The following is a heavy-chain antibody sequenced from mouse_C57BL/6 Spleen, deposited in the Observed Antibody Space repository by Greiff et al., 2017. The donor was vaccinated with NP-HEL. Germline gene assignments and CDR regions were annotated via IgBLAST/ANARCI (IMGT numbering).Heavy chain of an antibody. J-gene: IGHJ3*01. V-gene: IGHV1-55*01. D-gene: IGHD2-2*01. Sequence: VQLQQSGAELVKPGASVKMSCKASGYTFTSYWITWVKQRPGQGLEWIGDIYPGSGSTNYNEKFKSKATLTVDTSSSTAYMQLSSLTSEDSAVYYCARGDGYDRESFAYWGQGTLVTVSA. CDR3: ARGDGYDRESFAY. CDR2: IYPGSGST. CDR1: GYTFTSYW.